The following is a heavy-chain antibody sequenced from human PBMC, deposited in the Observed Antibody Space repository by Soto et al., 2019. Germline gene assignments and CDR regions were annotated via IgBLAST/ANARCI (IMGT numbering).Heavy chain of an antibody. CDR2: ISASSTYI. V-gene: IGHV3-21*01. CDR1: GFTFNTYS. Sequence: PGGSLRLSCAVPGFTFNTYSMNWVRQAPGKGLEWISSISASSTYIFYADSVKGRFTISRDNAKNSLYLQMNSLRAEDTAVYYYAREGATTITTTAHSQFWGQGTLVPVSS. D-gene: IGHD4-17*01. CDR3: AREGATTITTTAHSQF. J-gene: IGHJ1*01.